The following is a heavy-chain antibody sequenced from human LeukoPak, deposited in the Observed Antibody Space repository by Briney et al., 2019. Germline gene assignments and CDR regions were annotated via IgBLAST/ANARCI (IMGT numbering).Heavy chain of an antibody. V-gene: IGHV5-51*01. D-gene: IGHD2-2*01. CDR2: HYPGDSGT. J-gene: IGHJ4*02. CDR1: GYIFPNYC. Sequence: GESLKISCKGSGYIFPNYCIGWVRQMPGKGLEWMGVHYPGDSGTRYSPSFQGQVTFSADKSISSAYLQWSSLKASDTAMYYCARLFSGVGYCSSTTCSRPFDSWGQGTLVTVSS. CDR3: ARLFSGVGYCSSTTCSRPFDS.